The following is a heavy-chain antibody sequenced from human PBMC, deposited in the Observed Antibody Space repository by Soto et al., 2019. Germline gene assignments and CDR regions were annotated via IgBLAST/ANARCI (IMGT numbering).Heavy chain of an antibody. Sequence: QVQLVQSGAEVKKPGASVKVSCKASGYTFTSYGISWVRQAPGQGLEWMGRISGYNGNTKYAQQPQGRVTMTTATSTSTAYMELRSLRSDDTAVYYCARDLGGQIVDYWGQGTLVTVSS. D-gene: IGHD1-26*01. CDR1: GYTFTSYG. J-gene: IGHJ4*02. V-gene: IGHV1-18*01. CDR3: ARDLGGQIVDY. CDR2: ISGYNGNT.